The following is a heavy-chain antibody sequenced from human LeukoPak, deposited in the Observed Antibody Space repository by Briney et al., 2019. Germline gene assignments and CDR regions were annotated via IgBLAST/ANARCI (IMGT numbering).Heavy chain of an antibody. CDR2: INHSGST. D-gene: IGHD6-13*01. V-gene: IGHV4-34*01. CDR1: GGSFSGYY. CDR3: ARGIAAADY. J-gene: IGHJ4*02. Sequence: SETLSLTCAVYGGSFSGYYWSWIRQPPGKGLEWIGEINHSGSTNYNPSLKSRVTTSVDTSKNQFSLKLSSVTAADTAVYYCARGIAAADYWGQGTLVTVSS.